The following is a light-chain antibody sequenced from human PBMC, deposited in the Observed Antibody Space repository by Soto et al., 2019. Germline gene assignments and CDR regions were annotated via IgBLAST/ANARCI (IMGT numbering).Light chain of an antibody. V-gene: IGLV2-14*01. J-gene: IGLJ2*01. CDR1: SSDVGGYSY. CDR2: EVS. Sequence: QSVLTQPASVSGSPGQSITISCTGTSSDVGGYSYVSWYQQHPGKAPKLMIYEVSNRPSGVSNRFSGSKSGNTASLTISGLQPEDEADYYCSSYTSSSPLVFGGGTKVTVL. CDR3: SSYTSSSPLV.